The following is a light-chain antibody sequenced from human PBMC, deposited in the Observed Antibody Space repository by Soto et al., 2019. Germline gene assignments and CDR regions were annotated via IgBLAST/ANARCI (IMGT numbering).Light chain of an antibody. J-gene: IGKJ1*01. CDR2: DAS. CDR1: QSVSSY. V-gene: IGKV3-11*01. CDR3: QQRSSWPWT. Sequence: VCTKSPATLSLSPGERATLSCRASQSVSSYLAWYQQKPGQAPRLLIYDASNRATGIPARFSGSGSGTDFTLTISSLEPEDFAVYYCQQRSSWPWTFGQGTKVDIK.